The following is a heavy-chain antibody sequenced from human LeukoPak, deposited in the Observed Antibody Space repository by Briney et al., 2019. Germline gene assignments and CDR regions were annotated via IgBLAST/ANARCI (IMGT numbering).Heavy chain of an antibody. CDR2: ISSSGSYL. V-gene: IGHV3-21*01. CDR1: GFTLSSYI. J-gene: IGHJ4*02. Sequence: GGSLRLSCAASGFTLSSYIMNWVRQAPGKGLEWVSSISSSGSYLYYADSVKGRFTISRDNAKNSLFLQMNNLRAEDTAVYYCARDQDWAFDYWGQGILVTVSS. D-gene: IGHD3/OR15-3a*01. CDR3: ARDQDWAFDY.